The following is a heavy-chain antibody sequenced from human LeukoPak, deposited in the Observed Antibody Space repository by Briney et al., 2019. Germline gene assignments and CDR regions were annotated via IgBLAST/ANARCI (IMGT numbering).Heavy chain of an antibody. Sequence: GESLRISCKGSGYSFTSYWIGWVRQMPGKSLEWMGIIYPGDSDTRYSPSFQGQVTISADKSISTAYLQWSSLKASDTAMYYCARLGTPAYYDILTGPNWFDPWGQGTLVTVSS. V-gene: IGHV5-51*01. CDR1: GYSFTSYW. J-gene: IGHJ5*02. D-gene: IGHD3-9*01. CDR2: IYPGDSDT. CDR3: ARLGTPAYYDILTGPNWFDP.